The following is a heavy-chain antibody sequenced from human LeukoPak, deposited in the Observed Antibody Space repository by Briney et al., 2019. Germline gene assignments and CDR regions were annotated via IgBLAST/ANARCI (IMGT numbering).Heavy chain of an antibody. CDR2: IYYSGST. V-gene: IGHV4-59*01. D-gene: IGHD1-1*01. CDR1: GGSFSGYY. J-gene: IGHJ5*02. Sequence: SETLSLTCAVYGGSFSGYYWSWIRQPPGKGLEWIGYIYYSGSTNYNPSLKSRVTISVDTSKNQFSLKLSSVTAADTAVYYCARVPAMEWFDPWGQGTLVTVSS. CDR3: ARVPAMEWFDP.